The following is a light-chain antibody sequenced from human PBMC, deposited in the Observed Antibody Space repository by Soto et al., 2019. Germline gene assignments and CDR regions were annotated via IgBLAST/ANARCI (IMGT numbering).Light chain of an antibody. Sequence: RDRVTITCRASQSISSWLAWYQQKPGKAPRLLIYKASSLKSGVPSRFSGSGSGTEFTLTISSLHPEDFAAYDFQQYTRHSGASGQGTSVDIK. CDR1: QSISSW. CDR2: KAS. J-gene: IGKJ1*01. CDR3: QQYTRHSGA. V-gene: IGKV1-5*03.